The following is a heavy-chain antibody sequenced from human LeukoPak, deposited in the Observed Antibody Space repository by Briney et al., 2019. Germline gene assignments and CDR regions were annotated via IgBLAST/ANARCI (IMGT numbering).Heavy chain of an antibody. J-gene: IGHJ4*02. CDR2: IREKVNSYTT. Sequence: GGSLRLSCAASGFTFSAHYMGWVRQAPGKGLEWVGRIREKVNSYTTVYAASVKGRFTISRDDSTNSVFLQMNSLKTEDTAVYYCAKAFCSEKQCTLDSWGQGTLVSVSS. V-gene: IGHV3-72*01. CDR3: AKAFCSEKQCTLDS. CDR1: GFTFSAHY. D-gene: IGHD3-3*01.